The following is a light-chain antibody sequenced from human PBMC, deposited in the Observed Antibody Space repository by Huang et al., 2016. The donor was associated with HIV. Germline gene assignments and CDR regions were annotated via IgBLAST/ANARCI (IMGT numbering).Light chain of an antibody. CDR1: QGISSW. CDR3: QQSSSFPRT. Sequence: DIQMTQSPSSVSASVGDGVTITCRASQGISSWLAWYQQKPGKAPKLLISNASRLQSGAPSRFSGNGSGTDFTLTITSLQPEDFATYCCQQSSSFPRTFGQGTKLEI. CDR2: NAS. V-gene: IGKV1-12*01. J-gene: IGKJ2*01.